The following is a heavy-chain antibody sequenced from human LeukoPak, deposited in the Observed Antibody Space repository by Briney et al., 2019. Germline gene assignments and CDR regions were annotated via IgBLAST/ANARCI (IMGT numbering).Heavy chain of an antibody. Sequence: SETLSLTCTVSGGSISSSSYYWGWIRQPPGKGLEWIGSIYYSGSTYYNPSLKSRVTISVDTSKNQFSLKLSSVTAADTAVYYCATRDYYDSSGYQPDYWGQGTLVTVSS. D-gene: IGHD3-22*01. CDR2: IYYSGST. J-gene: IGHJ4*02. V-gene: IGHV4-39*01. CDR3: ATRDYYDSSGYQPDY. CDR1: GGSISSSSYY.